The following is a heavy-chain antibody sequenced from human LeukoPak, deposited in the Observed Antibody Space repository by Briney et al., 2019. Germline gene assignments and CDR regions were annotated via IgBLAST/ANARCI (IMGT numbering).Heavy chain of an antibody. V-gene: IGHV3-49*03. CDR3: TLSMTRVEKFDY. CDR1: GVTFGGYA. CDR2: IRSKPFGGST. J-gene: IGHJ4*02. Sequence: GRSLRLSCKAYGVTFGGYARSWFRQAPGMGLEWVGVIRSKPFGGSTEYSASVKGRFTISRDDPKSIAYLQMDSLKTEYTAVYYCTLSMTRVEKFDYWGQGTLVTVSS. D-gene: IGHD5-24*01.